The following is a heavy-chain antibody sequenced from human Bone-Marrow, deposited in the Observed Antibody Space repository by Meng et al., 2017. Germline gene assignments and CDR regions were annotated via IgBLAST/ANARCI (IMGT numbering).Heavy chain of an antibody. CDR2: INHSGST. Sequence: QVQLKQWGAGLLKPSETLSLPCVVSGGSFSDYYWSWIRQPPGKGLEWIGEINHSGSTNYNPSLESRATISVDTSQNNLSLKLSSVTAADTAVYYCARGRVTTVTTPNWYFDLWGRGTLVTVSS. CDR1: GGSFSDYY. V-gene: IGHV4-34*01. D-gene: IGHD4-17*01. CDR3: ARGRVTTVTTPNWYFDL. J-gene: IGHJ2*01.